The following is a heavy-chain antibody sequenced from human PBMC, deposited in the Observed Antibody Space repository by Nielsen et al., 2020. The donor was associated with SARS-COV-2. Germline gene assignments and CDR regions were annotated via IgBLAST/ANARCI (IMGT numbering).Heavy chain of an antibody. J-gene: IGHJ4*02. Sequence: GESLKISCAASGFTFSSYWMHWVRQAPGKGLVWVSRINSDGSSTSYADSVKGRFTISRDNSKNTLYLQMNSLRAEDTAVYYCAKDRLRFLEWLFPGFDDWGQGTLVTVSS. CDR1: GFTFSSYW. CDR2: INSDGSST. CDR3: AKDRLRFLEWLFPGFDD. V-gene: IGHV3-74*01. D-gene: IGHD3-3*01.